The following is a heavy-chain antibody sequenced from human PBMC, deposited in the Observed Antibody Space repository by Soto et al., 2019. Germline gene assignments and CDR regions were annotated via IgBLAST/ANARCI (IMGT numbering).Heavy chain of an antibody. V-gene: IGHV1-18*01. J-gene: IGHJ6*02. Sequence: GASVKVSCKASGYTFTNYGVSWVRQAPGQGLEWMGWISGYNGNTKYAEKFQGRVTMTTDTSTSTAHMELRSLRSDDTALYYCAREGQAPYYFYGMDVWGQGTAVTVSS. CDR3: AREGQAPYYFYGMDV. CDR1: GYTFTNYG. CDR2: ISGYNGNT.